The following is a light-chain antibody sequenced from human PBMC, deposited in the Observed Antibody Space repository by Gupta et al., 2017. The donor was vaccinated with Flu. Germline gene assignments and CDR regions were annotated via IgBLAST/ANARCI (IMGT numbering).Light chain of an antibody. CDR2: GFT. CDR3: SSCAFKNDVI. J-gene: IGLJ2*01. CDR1: SSDVGGYDY. V-gene: IGLV2-8*01. Sequence: SVTISCTGTSSDVGGYDYVSWYRQYPGKAPELMIYGFTRRPSGVPDRFSGSKSGNTASLTVSGRQAHHEAHYYCSSCAFKNDVIFGGGTKLTVL.